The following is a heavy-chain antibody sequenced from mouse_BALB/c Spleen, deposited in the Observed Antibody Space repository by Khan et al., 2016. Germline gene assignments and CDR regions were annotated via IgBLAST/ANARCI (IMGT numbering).Heavy chain of an antibody. D-gene: IGHD1-1*01. Sequence: EVQLVESGGGLVKPGGSLKLSCAASGFTFSSYAMSWVRQTPEKRLEWVASISSGGSTYYPDSVKGRFTISRDNARNILYLQMSSLRSEDTAMYYCARVRYYGSSYYWYFDVWGAGTTVTVSS. CDR3: ARVRYYGSSYYWYFDV. J-gene: IGHJ1*01. V-gene: IGHV5-6-5*01. CDR1: GFTFSSYA. CDR2: ISSGGST.